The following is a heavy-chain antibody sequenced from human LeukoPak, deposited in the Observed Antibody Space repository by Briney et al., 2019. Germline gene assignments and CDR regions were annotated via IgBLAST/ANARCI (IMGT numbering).Heavy chain of an antibody. V-gene: IGHV4-59*01. Sequence: SETLSLTCTVSGGSISSYYWSWIRQPPGKGLEWIGYIYYSGSTNYNPSLRSRVTLSVDTSKNQFSLKLSSVTAADTAVYYCARFWSGYEQRIDYWGQGTLVTVSS. D-gene: IGHD3-3*01. CDR1: GGSISSYY. CDR3: ARFWSGYEQRIDY. J-gene: IGHJ4*02. CDR2: IYYSGST.